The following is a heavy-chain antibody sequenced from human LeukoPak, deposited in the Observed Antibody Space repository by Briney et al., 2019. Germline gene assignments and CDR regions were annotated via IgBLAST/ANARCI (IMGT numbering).Heavy chain of an antibody. CDR2: INSDGCST. J-gene: IGHJ4*02. V-gene: IGHV3-74*01. CDR3: ARTSRYLYYDSSYYDY. CDR1: GFTFSSYW. Sequence: GGSLRLSCAASGFTFSSYWMHWVRQAPGKGLVWVSRINSDGCSTSYADSVKGRFTISRDNAKNTLYLQMNSLRAEDTAVYYCARTSRYLYYDSSYYDYWGQGTLVTVSS. D-gene: IGHD3-22*01.